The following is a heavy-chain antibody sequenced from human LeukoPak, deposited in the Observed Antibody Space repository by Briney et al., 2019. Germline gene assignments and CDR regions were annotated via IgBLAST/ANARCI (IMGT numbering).Heavy chain of an antibody. D-gene: IGHD4-17*01. Sequence: GASVKVSCKASGYTFTSYYMHWVRQAPGQGLEWMGMINPSGGVTSYAQKFQGRVTMTRDTSTSTVYMELSSLRSEDTAVYYCAKDTTVTTGSAYYYYDMDVWGQGTTVTVSS. CDR1: GYTFTSYY. CDR3: AKDTTVTTGSAYYYYDMDV. J-gene: IGHJ6*02. V-gene: IGHV1-46*01. CDR2: INPSGGVT.